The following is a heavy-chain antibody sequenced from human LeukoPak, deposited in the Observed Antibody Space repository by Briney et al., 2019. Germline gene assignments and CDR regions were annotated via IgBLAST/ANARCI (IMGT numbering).Heavy chain of an antibody. CDR3: AKAEPGYSSSWYGYYGMDV. CDR2: ISSSSSSYI. J-gene: IGHJ6*02. CDR1: GFTFSSYS. D-gene: IGHD6-13*01. Sequence: GGSLRLSCAASGFTFSSYSMNWVRQAPGKGLEWVSSISSSSSSYIYYADSVKGRFTISRDNAKNSLYLQMNSLRAEDTAVYYCAKAEPGYSSSWYGYYGMDVWGQGTTVTVSS. V-gene: IGHV3-21*01.